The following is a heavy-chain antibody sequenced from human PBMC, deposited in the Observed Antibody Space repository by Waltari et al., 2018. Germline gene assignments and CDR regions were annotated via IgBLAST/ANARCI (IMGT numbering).Heavy chain of an antibody. CDR1: GVTVSSSY. Sequence: EVHLVETGGGLIQPGGSLRLSCAVSGVTVSSSYMSWVRQAPGKGLEWVSYLSAVGDTYFAGSLQGRVTISRDDSKNSLFLQMNSLSAADTAVYYCAKGTIFAGALDYWGQGALVTVSS. CDR3: AKGTIFAGALDY. CDR2: LSAVGDT. D-gene: IGHD3-3*02. V-gene: IGHV3-53*02. J-gene: IGHJ4*02.